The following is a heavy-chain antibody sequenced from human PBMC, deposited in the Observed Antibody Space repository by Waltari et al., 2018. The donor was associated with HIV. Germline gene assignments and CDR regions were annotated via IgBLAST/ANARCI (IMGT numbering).Heavy chain of an antibody. Sequence: QVQLVQSGAEVKKPGASVKVSCKGFGYTFTTYCISLLRQAPGQGLEWMGWISPYNGNTNYAQKLRGRVTMTTDTSTSTAYMELISLTSDDTAVYYCARGGMSGTGVDYWGQGTLVTVSS. J-gene: IGHJ4*02. CDR1: GYTFTTYC. D-gene: IGHD1-1*01. CDR3: ARGGMSGTGVDY. V-gene: IGHV1-18*01. CDR2: ISPYNGNT.